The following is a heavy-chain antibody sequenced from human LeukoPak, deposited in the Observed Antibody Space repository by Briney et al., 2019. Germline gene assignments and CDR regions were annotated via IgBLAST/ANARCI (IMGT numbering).Heavy chain of an antibody. J-gene: IGHJ4*02. CDR2: IYYSGYT. D-gene: IGHD3-10*01. Sequence: SETLSLTCTVSGGSISSSSYYWGSIRQPPGKGLEWIGSIYYSGYTYYNPSLKSRVTISVDTSKNQFSLKLSSVTAADTAVYHCAKHYMGSYYNRGLDYWGQGTLVTVSS. CDR3: AKHYMGSYYNRGLDY. CDR1: GGSISSSSYY. V-gene: IGHV4-39*01.